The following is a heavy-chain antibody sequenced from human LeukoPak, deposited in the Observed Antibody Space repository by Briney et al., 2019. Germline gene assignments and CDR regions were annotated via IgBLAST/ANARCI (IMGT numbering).Heavy chain of an antibody. CDR2: ISTTSTYI. J-gene: IGHJ4*02. CDR3: ARRATTERGHSYGLDY. D-gene: IGHD5-18*01. V-gene: IGHV3-21*01. Sequence: GGSLKLSCAASGFTFTSYSMNWVRQAPGKGLEWVSSISTTSTYIYYADSVKGRFTISRDNAKNSLYLQMNSLRAEDTAVYYCARRATTERGHSYGLDYWGQGTLVTVSS. CDR1: GFTFTSYS.